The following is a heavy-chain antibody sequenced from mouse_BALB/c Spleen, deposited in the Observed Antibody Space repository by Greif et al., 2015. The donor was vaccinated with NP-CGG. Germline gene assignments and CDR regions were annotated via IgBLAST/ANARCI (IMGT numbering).Heavy chain of an antibody. CDR1: GYSITSDYA. CDR3: ARAARATFDY. Sequence: EVKLQESGPGLVKPSQSLSLTCTVTGYSITSDYAWNWIRQFPGNKLEWMGYISYSGSTSYNPSLKSRISITRDTSKNQFFLQLNSVTTEDTATYYCARAARATFDYWGQGTTLTVSS. D-gene: IGHD3-1*01. J-gene: IGHJ2*01. CDR2: ISYSGST. V-gene: IGHV3-2*02.